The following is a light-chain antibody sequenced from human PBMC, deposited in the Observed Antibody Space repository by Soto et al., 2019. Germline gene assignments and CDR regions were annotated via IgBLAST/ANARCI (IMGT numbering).Light chain of an antibody. CDR1: SSDVVGYNY. J-gene: IGLJ1*01. CDR3: SSYTSSSTLRHV. CDR2: DVS. Sequence: QSALTQPASVSGSPGQSITISCTGTSSDVVGYNYVSWYQQHPGKAPKLMIYDVSNRPSGVSNRFSGSKSGNTASLTISGLQAEGEADYYCSSYTSSSTLRHVFGTGTKVTVL. V-gene: IGLV2-14*01.